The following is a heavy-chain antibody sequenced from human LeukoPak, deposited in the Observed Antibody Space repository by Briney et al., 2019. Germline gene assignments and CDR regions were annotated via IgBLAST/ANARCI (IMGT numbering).Heavy chain of an antibody. CDR3: ARQHCSGGDCYFFD. J-gene: IGHJ4*02. CDR1: GFTFSSYA. CDR2: ISGSGGST. V-gene: IGHV3-23*01. Sequence: GGSLRLSCAASGFTFSSYAMSWVRQAPGKGLEWVSAISGSGGSTYYADSVKGRFTIPRDNSKNTLYLQLNSLRAEDTAVYYCARQHCSGGDCYFFDWGQGTLVTVSS. D-gene: IGHD2-15*01.